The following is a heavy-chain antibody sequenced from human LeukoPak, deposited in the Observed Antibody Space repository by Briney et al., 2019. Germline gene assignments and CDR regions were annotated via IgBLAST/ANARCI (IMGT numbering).Heavy chain of an antibody. CDR3: ARLDSSGWYLGS. D-gene: IGHD6-13*01. Sequence: KPSETLSLTCTVSGDSISSYYWTWIRQPPGKGLEWIGYIYYSGSTNYNPSLKSRVTISVDTSKNQFSLKLTSVTAADTAVYYCARLDSSGWYLGSWGQGTLVTVSS. CDR1: GDSISSYY. V-gene: IGHV4-59*08. CDR2: IYYSGST. J-gene: IGHJ5*02.